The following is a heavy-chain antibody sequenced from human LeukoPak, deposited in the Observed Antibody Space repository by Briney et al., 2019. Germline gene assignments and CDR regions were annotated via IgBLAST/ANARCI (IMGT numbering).Heavy chain of an antibody. D-gene: IGHD1-20*01. CDR1: GFTFSSYA. J-gene: IGHJ4*02. CDR3: AKGELGITGTTGYYFDY. CDR2: ISGSGGST. Sequence: PGGSLRLSCAASGFTFSSYAMRWFRQAPGKGLEWVSAISGSGGSTYYADSVKGRFTISRDNSKNTLYLQMNSLRAEDTAVYYCAKGELGITGTTGYYFDYWGQGTLVTVSS. V-gene: IGHV3-23*01.